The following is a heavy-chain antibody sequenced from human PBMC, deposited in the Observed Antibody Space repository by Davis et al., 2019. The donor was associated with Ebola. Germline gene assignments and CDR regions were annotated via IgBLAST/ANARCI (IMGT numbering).Heavy chain of an antibody. CDR2: INHSGST. D-gene: IGHD2-21*02. J-gene: IGHJ6*04. CDR3: ARGPPSGTAIWHSDYSYGMDV. Sequence: SETLSLTCAVYGGSFSGYYWSWIRQPPGKGLKWIGEINHSGSTNYNPSLKSRVTISVDTSKNQFSLKLSSVTAADTAVYYCARGPPSGTAIWHSDYSYGMDVWGKGTTVTVSS. CDR1: GGSFSGYY. V-gene: IGHV4-34*01.